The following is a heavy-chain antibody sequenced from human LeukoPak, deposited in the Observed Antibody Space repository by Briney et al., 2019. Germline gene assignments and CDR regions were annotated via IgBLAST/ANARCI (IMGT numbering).Heavy chain of an antibody. CDR1: GYTFSTYG. V-gene: IGHV1-18*01. CDR3: ASNWNYEGVEVFFEY. Sequence: ASVKVSCKASGYTFSTYGISWVRQAPGQGLEWMGWINVDNGNRNYAQKFQGRVTMTTDTSTSTAYMELRSLRSDDTAVYYCASNWNYEGVEVFFEYWGQGTLVTVSS. D-gene: IGHD1-7*01. J-gene: IGHJ4*02. CDR2: INVDNGNR.